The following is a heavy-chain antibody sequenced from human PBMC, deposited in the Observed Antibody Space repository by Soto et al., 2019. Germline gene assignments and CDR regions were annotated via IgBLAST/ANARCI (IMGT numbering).Heavy chain of an antibody. CDR1: GFTFSSYG. CDR2: IWYDGSNK. D-gene: IGHD6-19*01. V-gene: IGHV3-33*01. J-gene: IGHJ4*02. CDR3: ARDKTGSGWTYFDY. Sequence: QVQLVESGGGVVQPGRSLRLSCAASGFTFSSYGMNWVRQAPGKGLEWVAVIWYDGSNKYYEDSVKGRFTISRDNSKNTLYLQMNSLRAEDTAVYYCARDKTGSGWTYFDYWGQGPLVTVSS.